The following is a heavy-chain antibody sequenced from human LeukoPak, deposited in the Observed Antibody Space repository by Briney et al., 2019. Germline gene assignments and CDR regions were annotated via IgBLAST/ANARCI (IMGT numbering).Heavy chain of an antibody. V-gene: IGHV3-9*01. CDR3: AKDVRSNAYYFDY. J-gene: IGHJ4*02. CDR2: ISWNSGSI. CDR1: GFTLDVYP. Sequence: GRSLRLSCAASGFTLDVYPWHWVRQPPGKGLSWSSGISWNSGSIGYADSVKGRFTISRDNAKNSLYLQMNSLRAEDTALYYCAKDVRSNAYYFDYWGQGTLVTVSS. D-gene: IGHD1-1*01.